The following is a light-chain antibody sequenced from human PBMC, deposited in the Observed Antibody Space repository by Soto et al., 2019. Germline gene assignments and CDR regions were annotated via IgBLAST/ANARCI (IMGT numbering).Light chain of an antibody. V-gene: IGKV3-20*01. CDR2: GAS. CDR3: QQYGSSPWT. CDR1: QSVSSSY. Sequence: EIVLTQSPGTLSLSPGERATLSCRASQSVSSSYLAWYQQKPGQAPRLLIYGASSRATRLPDRFSGSGSGTDFTLTISRLEPEDFAVYYCQQYGSSPWTFGQGTKVDIK. J-gene: IGKJ1*01.